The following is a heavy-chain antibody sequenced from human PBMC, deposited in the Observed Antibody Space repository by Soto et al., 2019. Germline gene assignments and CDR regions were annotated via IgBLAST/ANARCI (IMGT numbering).Heavy chain of an antibody. J-gene: IGHJ4*02. CDR1: GFTVSSNY. V-gene: IGHV3-66*04. Sequence: PGGSLRLSCAASGFTVSSNYMSWVRQAPGKGLEWVSVIYSGGSTYYADSVKGRFTISRDNSKNTLYLQMNSLRAEDTAVYYCARQSGWYYFDYWGQGTLVTVSS. CDR3: ARQSGWYYFDY. CDR2: IYSGGST. D-gene: IGHD6-19*01.